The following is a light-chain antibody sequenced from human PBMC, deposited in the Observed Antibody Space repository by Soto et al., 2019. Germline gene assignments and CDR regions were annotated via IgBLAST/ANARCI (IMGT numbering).Light chain of an antibody. Sequence: QSALTQPASVSGSPGQSITISCTGTTSFVGSYNLVSWYQQHTGKAPQVLIYEDTKRPSGVSNRFSGSISGSTASLTISGLQAEDEADYYCCSYVGASTDVFGTGTKLTV. J-gene: IGLJ1*01. CDR3: CSYVGASTDV. CDR1: TSFVGSYNL. V-gene: IGLV2-23*01. CDR2: EDT.